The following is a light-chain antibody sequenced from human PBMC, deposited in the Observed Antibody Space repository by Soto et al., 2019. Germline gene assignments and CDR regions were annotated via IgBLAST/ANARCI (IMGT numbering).Light chain of an antibody. CDR3: GSFTSSSTLV. Sequence: QSVLTQPASVSGSPGQSITISCTGTTSDVGGYNYVSWYQLHPGKAPKLIIYDVSDRPSGVSDRFSGSNSGNTASLTISGLQPEDEADYYCGSFTSSSTLVFGGGTKLTVL. V-gene: IGLV2-14*01. CDR1: TSDVGGYNY. CDR2: DVS. J-gene: IGLJ3*02.